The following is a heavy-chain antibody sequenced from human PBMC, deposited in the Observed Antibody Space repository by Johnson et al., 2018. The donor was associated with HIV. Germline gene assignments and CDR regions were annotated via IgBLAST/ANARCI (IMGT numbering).Heavy chain of an antibody. CDR3: ARDGKYYDRMSYYSDAFDI. CDR2: INWNGGST. V-gene: IGHV3-20*04. Sequence: VQLVESGGGLVQPGGSLRLSCAASGFTFSSYAMSWVRQAPGKGLEWVSGINWNGGSTGYADSVKGRFTISRDNAKNSLYLQMNSLRAEDTVSYYCARDGKYYDRMSYYSDAFDIWGQGTMVTVSS. CDR1: GFTFSSYA. J-gene: IGHJ3*02. D-gene: IGHD3-22*01.